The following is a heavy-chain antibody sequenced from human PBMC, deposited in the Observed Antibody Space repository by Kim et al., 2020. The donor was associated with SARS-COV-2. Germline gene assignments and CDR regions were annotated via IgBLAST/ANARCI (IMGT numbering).Heavy chain of an antibody. J-gene: IGHJ4*02. CDR2: ISGSGGST. V-gene: IGHV3-23*01. Sequence: GGSLRLSCAASGFTFSSYAMSWVRQAPGKGLEWVSAISGSGGSTYYADSVKGRFTISRDNSKNTLYLQMNSLRAEDTAVYYCAKDRVGYYYGSGSYLFDYWGQGTLVTVSS. CDR1: GFTFSSYA. D-gene: IGHD3-10*01. CDR3: AKDRVGYYYGSGSYLFDY.